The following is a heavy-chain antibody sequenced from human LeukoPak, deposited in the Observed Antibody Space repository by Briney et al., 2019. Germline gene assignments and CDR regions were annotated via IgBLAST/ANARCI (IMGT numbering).Heavy chain of an antibody. CDR1: GFTVSSNY. D-gene: IGHD6-6*01. V-gene: IGHV3-23*01. CDR2: ISGSGGST. CDR3: AKSPYSSSFDAFDI. Sequence: GGSLRLSCAASGFTVSSNYMSWVRQAPGKGLEWVSAISGSGGSTYYADSVKGRFTISRDNSKNTLYLQMNSLRAEDTAVYYCAKSPYSSSFDAFDIWGQGTMVTVSS. J-gene: IGHJ3*02.